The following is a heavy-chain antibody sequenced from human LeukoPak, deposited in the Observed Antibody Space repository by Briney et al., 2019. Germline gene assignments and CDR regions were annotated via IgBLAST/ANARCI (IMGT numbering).Heavy chain of an antibody. V-gene: IGHV1-18*01. CDR1: GYTFTSYG. CDR3: ARVVSAVAPRVFDY. CDR2: ISAYNGNT. Sequence: GASVKVSCKASGYTFTSYGISWVRQAPGQGLEWMGWISAYNGNTNYAQKLQGTVTMTTDTSTSTAYMELRSLRSDDTAVYYCARVVSAVAPRVFDYWGQGTLVTVSS. D-gene: IGHD6-19*01. J-gene: IGHJ4*02.